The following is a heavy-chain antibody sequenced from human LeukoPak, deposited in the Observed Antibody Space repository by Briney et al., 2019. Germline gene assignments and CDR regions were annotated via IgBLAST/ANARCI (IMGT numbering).Heavy chain of an antibody. Sequence: GGSLRLTCVASGFTFSNFAISWVRQAPGKGLEWVSAISGSGLSTYYADSVKGRFTISRDNSKNTVYLQMNGLSAEDTAVYYCAKRGGFDSSGYYQPPEDYWGQGTLVTVSS. CDR2: ISGSGLST. J-gene: IGHJ4*02. D-gene: IGHD3-22*01. CDR1: GFTFSNFA. V-gene: IGHV3-23*01. CDR3: AKRGGFDSSGYYQPPEDY.